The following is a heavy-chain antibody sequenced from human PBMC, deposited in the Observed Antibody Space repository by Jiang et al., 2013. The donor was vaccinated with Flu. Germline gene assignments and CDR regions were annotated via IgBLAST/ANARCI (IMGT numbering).Heavy chain of an antibody. D-gene: IGHD5-24*01. J-gene: IGHJ6*02. CDR2: ISWNSGSI. V-gene: IGHV3-9*01. Sequence: VQLLESGGGLVQPGRSLRLSCAASGLTFDDYAMHWVRQAPGKGLEWVSGISWNSGSIGYADSVKGRFTIPRDNAKNSLYLQMNSLRSEDTALYYCAKDREMATINELYYGMDVWGQGTTVTVSS. CDR1: GLTFDDYA. CDR3: AKDREMATINELYYGMDV.